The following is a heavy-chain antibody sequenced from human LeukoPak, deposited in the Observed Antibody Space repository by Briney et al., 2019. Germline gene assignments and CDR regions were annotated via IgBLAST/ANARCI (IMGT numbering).Heavy chain of an antibody. CDR1: GGSFSGYY. CDR3: ATLRDGYTAIDY. CDR2: IYYSGST. J-gene: IGHJ4*02. Sequence: SETLSLTCAVYGGSFSGYYWSWIRQPPGKGLEWIGSIYYSGSTYYNPSLKSRVTISVDTSKNQFSLKLSSVTAADTAVYYCATLRDGYTAIDYWGQGTLVTVSS. V-gene: IGHV4-34*01. D-gene: IGHD5-24*01.